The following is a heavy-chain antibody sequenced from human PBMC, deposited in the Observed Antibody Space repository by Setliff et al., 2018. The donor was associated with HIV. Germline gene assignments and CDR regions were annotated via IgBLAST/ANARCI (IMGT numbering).Heavy chain of an antibody. V-gene: IGHV4-34*01. CDR2: INHSGST. D-gene: IGHD1-26*01. Sequence: LSLTCAVYGGSFSGYSWNWIRQPPEKGLAWIGEINHSGSTNYNLSLKSRVSISVDTSKNQFSLKLISVTAADTAVYYCARTVVGATTGFYWGQGALVTVSS. CDR3: ARTVVGATTGFY. CDR1: GGSFSGYS. J-gene: IGHJ4*02.